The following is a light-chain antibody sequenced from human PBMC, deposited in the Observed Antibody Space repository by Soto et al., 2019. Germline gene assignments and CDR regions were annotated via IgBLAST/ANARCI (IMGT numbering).Light chain of an antibody. CDR1: NVGSKS. CDR3: QVWDDSTDHIYV. Sequence: SYELTQPPSVSVAPGQTARITCGGNNVGSKSVHWYQQKSGQAPVVVVYDDTDRPSGIPERFSGSNSGNTATLTSSRVEAGDEADYYCQVWDDSTDHIYVFGTGTKLTVL. J-gene: IGLJ1*01. CDR2: DDT. V-gene: IGLV3-21*02.